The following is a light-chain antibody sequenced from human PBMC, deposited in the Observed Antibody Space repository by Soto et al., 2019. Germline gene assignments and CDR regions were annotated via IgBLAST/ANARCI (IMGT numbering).Light chain of an antibody. CDR3: QKYISALT. Sequence: DIQLTQTPSSLSASQGDRITITCRASQDISNYLAWYQQKPGKVPKLLIYSASTLQSGVPSRFSGSGSGTDFTLTISSLQPDDVATYCCQKYISALTFAQGTRLE. CDR1: QDISNY. CDR2: SAS. J-gene: IGKJ5*01. V-gene: IGKV1-27*01.